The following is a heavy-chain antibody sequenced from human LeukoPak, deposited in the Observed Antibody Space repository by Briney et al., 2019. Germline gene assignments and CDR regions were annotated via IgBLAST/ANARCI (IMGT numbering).Heavy chain of an antibody. CDR1: GFTFNNYV. CDR2: ISNSGGTT. CDR3: TKSIRPPDSSSWYVHFDC. V-gene: IGHV3-23*01. Sequence: GGSLRLSCAASGFTFNNYVMTWVRQAPGKGLEWVSSISNSGGTTYYRDSVKGRYIVSRDNSKNTLYLQMSSLRAEDSAIYYCTKSIRPPDSSSWYVHFDCWGQGTLVSVSS. D-gene: IGHD6-13*01. J-gene: IGHJ4*02.